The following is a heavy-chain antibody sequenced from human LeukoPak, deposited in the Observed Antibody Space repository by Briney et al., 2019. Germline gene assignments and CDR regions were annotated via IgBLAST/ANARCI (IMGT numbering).Heavy chain of an antibody. CDR2: IRYDGSNK. Sequence: GGSLRLSCAASGFTFSSYGMHWVRQAPGKGLEWVAFIRYDGSNKYYADSVKGRFTISRDNSKNTLYLQMNSLRAEDTAVYYCAKAPQVVGVFKGSSWYDCWGQGTLVTVSS. CDR1: GFTFSSYG. CDR3: AKAPQVVGVFKGSSWYDC. V-gene: IGHV3-30*02. J-gene: IGHJ5*01. D-gene: IGHD2-15*01.